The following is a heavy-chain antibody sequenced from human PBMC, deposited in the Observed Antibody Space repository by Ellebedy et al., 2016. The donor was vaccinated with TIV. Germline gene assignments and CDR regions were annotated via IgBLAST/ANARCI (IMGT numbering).Heavy chain of an antibody. V-gene: IGHV4-39*07. Sequence: SETLSLTCTVSGGSISSSSYYWGWIRQPPGKGLEWIGSIYYSGSTYYNPSLKSRVTISVDTSKNQFSLKLSSVTAADTAVYYCARLEYYGLYSYYFDYWGQGTLVTVSS. J-gene: IGHJ4*02. CDR3: ARLEYYGLYSYYFDY. D-gene: IGHD5-18*01. CDR1: GGSISSSSYY. CDR2: IYYSGST.